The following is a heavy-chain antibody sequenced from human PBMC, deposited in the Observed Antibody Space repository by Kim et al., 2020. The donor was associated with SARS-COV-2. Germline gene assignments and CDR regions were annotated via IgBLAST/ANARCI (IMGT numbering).Heavy chain of an antibody. V-gene: IGHV3-23*01. D-gene: IGHD3-10*01. Sequence: GGSLRLSCAASGFSFSTYGMAWVRQAPGKGLEWVSGVNSGGSTFYADSVKGRFTISRDNSKNMLYLQMNSLRAEDTALYYCVRGVTSMDVWGQGATVTVSS. CDR2: VNSGGST. CDR1: GFSFSTYG. CDR3: VRGVTSMDV. J-gene: IGHJ6*02.